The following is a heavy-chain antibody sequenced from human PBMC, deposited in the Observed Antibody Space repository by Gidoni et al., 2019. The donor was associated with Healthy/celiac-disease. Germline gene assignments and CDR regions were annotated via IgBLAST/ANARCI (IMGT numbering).Heavy chain of an antibody. J-gene: IGHJ5*02. Sequence: EVQLVESGEGLVQPGGSLRLSCAASGFTFSNYWMHWVRQAPGKGLVWVSRINSDGSSTSYADSVKGRFTISRDNAKNTLYLQMNSLRAEDTAVYYCARDPDTGGFDPWGQGTLVTVSS. D-gene: IGHD5-18*01. V-gene: IGHV3-74*01. CDR2: INSDGSST. CDR3: ARDPDTGGFDP. CDR1: GFTFSNYW.